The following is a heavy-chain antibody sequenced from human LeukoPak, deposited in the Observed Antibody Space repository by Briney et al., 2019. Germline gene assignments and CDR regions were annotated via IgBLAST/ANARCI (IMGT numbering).Heavy chain of an antibody. D-gene: IGHD1/OR15-1a*01. J-gene: IGHJ3*02. CDR1: GGTFSGYY. CDR3: ARFLGEHDAFDI. V-gene: IGHV4-34*08. Sequence: SETLSLTCAVYGGTFSGYYWSWIRQPPGKGLEWIGEINHSGSTNYNPSLKSRVTISVDTSKNQFSLKLSSVTAADTAVYYCARFLGEHDAFDIWGQGTMVTVSS. CDR2: INHSGST.